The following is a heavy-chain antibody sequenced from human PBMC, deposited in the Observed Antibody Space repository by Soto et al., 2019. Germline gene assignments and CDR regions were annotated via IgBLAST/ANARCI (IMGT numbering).Heavy chain of an antibody. CDR1: GGTFSSYA. Sequence: SVKFSCKASGGTFSSYAISWVRQAPGQGLEWMGGIIPIFGTANYAQKFQGRVTITADESTSTAYMELSSLRSEDTAVYYCARGKIVATTVGWFDPWGQGTLVTVSS. D-gene: IGHD5-12*01. CDR2: IIPIFGTA. J-gene: IGHJ5*02. V-gene: IGHV1-69*13. CDR3: ARGKIVATTVGWFDP.